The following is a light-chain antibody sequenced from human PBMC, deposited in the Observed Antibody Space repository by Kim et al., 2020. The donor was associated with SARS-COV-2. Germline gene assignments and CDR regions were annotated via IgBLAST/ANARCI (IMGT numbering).Light chain of an antibody. V-gene: IGLV3-19*01. J-gene: IGLJ3*02. CDR1: SLRSYY. Sequence: ALRQTVRITCQGASLRSYYASWYQQKPGQAPVLVIYGKTTRPSGIPDRFSGSSSGNTASLTITGAQAEEEADYHCKHRDRRSNHWRFGSGPQLTGL. CDR2: GKT. CDR3: KHRDRRSNHWR.